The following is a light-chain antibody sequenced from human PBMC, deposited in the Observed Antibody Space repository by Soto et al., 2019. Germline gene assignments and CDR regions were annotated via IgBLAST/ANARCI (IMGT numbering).Light chain of an antibody. CDR3: QQYNNLPCT. Sequence: DIVLTQSPATLSLSPGERATLSCRASQSVSSYLAWYQQKPGQPPRLLIYDASNRATGIAARFSGSGSGTDFTLTISSLDPEDFAIYYCQQYNNLPCTFGQGTKLEIK. CDR2: DAS. CDR1: QSVSSY. V-gene: IGKV3-11*01. J-gene: IGKJ2*01.